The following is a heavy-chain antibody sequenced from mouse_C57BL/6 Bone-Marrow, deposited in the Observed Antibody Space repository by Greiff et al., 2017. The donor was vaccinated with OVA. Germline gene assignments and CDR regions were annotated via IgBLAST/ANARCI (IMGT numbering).Heavy chain of an antibody. J-gene: IGHJ4*01. CDR2: IDPSDSYT. CDR3: ARRGFDYDEGTLYYYAMDY. CDR1: GYTFTSYW. Sequence: QVQLQQPGAELVMPGASVKLSCKASGYTFTSYWMHWVKRRPGQGLEWIGEIDPSDSYTNYNQKFKGKSTLTVDKSSSTAYMQLSSLTSEDSAVYYCARRGFDYDEGTLYYYAMDYWGQGTSVTVSS. D-gene: IGHD2-4*01. V-gene: IGHV1-69*01.